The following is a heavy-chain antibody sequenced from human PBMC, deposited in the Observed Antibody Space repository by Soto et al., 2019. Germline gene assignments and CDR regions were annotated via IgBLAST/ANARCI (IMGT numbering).Heavy chain of an antibody. V-gene: IGHV3-15*01. J-gene: IGHJ4*02. CDR2: IKSQASGGTI. CDR1: GFSITNAW. D-gene: IGHD2-21*01. Sequence: PGGSLRLSCAASGFSITNAWMTWVRQPPGKRLEWVGRIKSQASGGTIDYAAPVKGRFTISRDDSKNTVYLQMDSLKTEDTAVYYCTHLLSLAHPYSYLWGQGTQVTVSS. CDR3: THLLSLAHPYSYL.